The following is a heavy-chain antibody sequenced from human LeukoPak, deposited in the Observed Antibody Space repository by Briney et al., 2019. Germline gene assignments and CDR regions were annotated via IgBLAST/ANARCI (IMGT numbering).Heavy chain of an antibody. D-gene: IGHD1-26*01. CDR2: ISGSGGSA. CDR1: GFTFSSNV. CDR3: AKYDELELLGLFDY. V-gene: IGHV3-23*01. J-gene: IGHJ4*02. Sequence: GGSLRLSCAASGFTFSSNVMSWVRQGPGKGREWVSSISGSGGSAYYADSVKGRYTISRDNSKNTLFLQMNSLRAEDTAVYYCAKYDELELLGLFDYWGQGTLVTVSS.